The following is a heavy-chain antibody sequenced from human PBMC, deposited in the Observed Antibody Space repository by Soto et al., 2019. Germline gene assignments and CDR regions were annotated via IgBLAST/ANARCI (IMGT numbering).Heavy chain of an antibody. D-gene: IGHD6-13*01. V-gene: IGHV4-31*03. J-gene: IGHJ4*01. CDR2: IFYSGST. Sequence: QVQLQESGPGLVKPSQTLSLICTVSGGSINSGGYYWNWIRQHPGKGLEWIGYIFYSGSTYYNPFLRSRVTISADSSENQFSLNLSSVTAADTAVYFCARGYRHSGYSSSWVFDYSGHGTLVNVSS. CDR3: ARGYRHSGYSSSWVFDY. CDR1: GGSINSGGYY.